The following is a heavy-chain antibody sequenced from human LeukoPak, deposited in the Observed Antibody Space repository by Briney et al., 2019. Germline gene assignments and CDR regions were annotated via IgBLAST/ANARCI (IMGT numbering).Heavy chain of an antibody. CDR1: GFTFSSYE. CDR3: AKDAMRGSGYLDY. D-gene: IGHD2-15*01. J-gene: IGHJ4*02. CDR2: ISWEGGST. V-gene: IGHV3-43*01. Sequence: PGGSLRLSCAASGFTFSSYEMNWVRQAPGKGLEWVSLISWEGGSTYYADSVKGRFTISRDNGKNSLYLQMNSLRTEDTALYYCAKDAMRGSGYLDYWGQGTLVTVSS.